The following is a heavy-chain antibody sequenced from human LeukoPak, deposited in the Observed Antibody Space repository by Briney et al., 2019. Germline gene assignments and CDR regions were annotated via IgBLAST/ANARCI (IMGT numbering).Heavy chain of an antibody. CDR2: ISYDGSNK. CDR1: GFTFSSYG. V-gene: IGHV3-30*18. J-gene: IGHJ4*02. CDR3: AKVSVFGGPGNY. Sequence: PGGSLRLSCSASGFTFSSYGMHWVRQAPGKGLEWVAVISYDGSNKYYADSVKGRFSISRGNSKNTLSLQMNSLRDEDTAVYYCAKVSVFGGPGNYWGQGTLVTVSS. D-gene: IGHD3-3*01.